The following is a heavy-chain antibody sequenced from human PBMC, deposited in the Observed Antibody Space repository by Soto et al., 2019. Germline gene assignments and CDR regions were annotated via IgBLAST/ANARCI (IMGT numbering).Heavy chain of an antibody. CDR2: ISQSGHT. Sequence: SETLSLTCSIYSGSFSGYYWSWIRQPPGKGLEWIGEISQSGHTNYSPSLKSRVSISIDTSKKQFSLDLASVSAADTAVYYCARAPKVSGSSQTRPDFWGQGTLVTVSS. CDR1: SGSFSGYY. CDR3: ARAPKVSGSSQTRPDF. J-gene: IGHJ4*02. D-gene: IGHD6-6*01. V-gene: IGHV4-34*01.